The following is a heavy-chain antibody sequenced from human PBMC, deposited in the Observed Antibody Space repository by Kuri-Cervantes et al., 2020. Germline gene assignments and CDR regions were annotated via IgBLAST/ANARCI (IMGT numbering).Heavy chain of an antibody. CDR1: GFTFSSYA. CDR2: ISGSGGST. Sequence: ETLSLTCAASGFTFSSYAMSWVRQAPGKGLEWVSAISGSGGSTYYADSVKGRFTISRDNSKNTLYLQMNSLRAEDTAVYYCAKPLVGATKPNWYFDLWGRGTLVTVSS. J-gene: IGHJ2*01. D-gene: IGHD1-26*01. V-gene: IGHV3-23*01. CDR3: AKPLVGATKPNWYFDL.